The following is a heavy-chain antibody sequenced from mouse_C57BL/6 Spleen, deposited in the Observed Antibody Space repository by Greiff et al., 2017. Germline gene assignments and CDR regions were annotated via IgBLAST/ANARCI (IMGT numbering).Heavy chain of an antibody. CDR2: INPDSSTI. D-gene: IGHD1-1*01. CDR3: ARRDYGSSYLYFDV. V-gene: IGHV4-1*01. Sequence: EVQLLESGGGLVQPGGSLKLSCAASGFDFSRYWMSWVRRAPGKGLEWIGEINPDSSTINYAPSVKGKFIISRDNAKNTLYLQMSKVRSEDTALNYCARRDYGSSYLYFDVWGTGTTVTVSS. CDR1: GFDFSRYW. J-gene: IGHJ1*03.